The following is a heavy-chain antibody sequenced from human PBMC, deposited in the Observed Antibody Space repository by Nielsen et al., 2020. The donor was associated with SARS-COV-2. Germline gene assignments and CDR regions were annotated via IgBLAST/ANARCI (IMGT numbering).Heavy chain of an antibody. J-gene: IGHJ6*02. Sequence: ASVKVSCKASGYTFTSYYMHWVRQAPGQGLEWMGIINPSGGSTSYAQKFQGRVTMTRDTSTSTVYMELSSLRSEDTAVYYCARGRESYRLSPGWIWDYYGMDVWGQGTTVTVSS. CDR3: ARGRESYRLSPGWIWDYYGMDV. CDR1: GYTFTSYY. D-gene: IGHD3-16*02. V-gene: IGHV1-46*01. CDR2: INPSGGST.